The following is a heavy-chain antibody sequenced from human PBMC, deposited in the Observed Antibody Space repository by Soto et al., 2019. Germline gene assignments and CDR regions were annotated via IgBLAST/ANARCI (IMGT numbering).Heavy chain of an antibody. V-gene: IGHV4-59*01. D-gene: IGHD3-3*01. CDR3: ARHARAVRSGYLIWTDT. J-gene: IGHJ5*01. CDR1: GGSISSYY. CDR2: IYYSGST. Sequence: SETLYLTCTVSGGSISSYYWSWIRQPPGKGLEWIGYIYYSGSTNYNPSLKSRVTISVDTSKNQFSLKLSSVTAADTAVYYCARHARAVRSGYLIWTDTSGNDTLSIVSS.